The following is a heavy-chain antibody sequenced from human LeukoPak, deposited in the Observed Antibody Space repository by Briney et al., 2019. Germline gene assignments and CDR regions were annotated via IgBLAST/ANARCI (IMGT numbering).Heavy chain of an antibody. D-gene: IGHD3-9*01. CDR3: ATELLTGSNKLFDY. CDR1: GFTASSKY. J-gene: IGHJ4*02. CDR2: IYTGGST. V-gene: IGHV3-66*01. Sequence: GGSLRLSCAASGFTASSKYMSWVRQAPGKGLEWVSVIYTGGSTHYADSVKGRFSISRDNSKNTLYLQMDSLRDEDTAVYYCATELLTGSNKLFDYWGQGTLVTVFS.